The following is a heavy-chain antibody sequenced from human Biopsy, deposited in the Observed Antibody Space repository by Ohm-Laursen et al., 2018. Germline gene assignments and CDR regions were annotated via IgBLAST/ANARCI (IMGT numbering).Heavy chain of an antibody. V-gene: IGHV1-2*02. CDR2: ISPNSGDT. CDR1: GFSFTGYY. Sequence: SVKVSCKASGFSFTGYYIHWVRQAPGQGLEWMGWISPNSGDTNYAHKFQGNITMTRDTSMSTAYMEMSRLRCDDTAVYYCALQSVAQMKNFDYWGQGTLVTVSS. CDR3: ALQSVAQMKNFDY. J-gene: IGHJ4*02. D-gene: IGHD6-19*01.